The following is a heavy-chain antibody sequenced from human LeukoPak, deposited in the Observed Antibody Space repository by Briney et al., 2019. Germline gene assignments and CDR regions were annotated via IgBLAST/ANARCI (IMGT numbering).Heavy chain of an antibody. CDR1: GFTFSSHA. CDR3: ARETRYYDFWSGYPIFDY. J-gene: IGHJ4*02. Sequence: PGGSLRLSCAASGFTFSSHAMHWVRQAPGKGLEWVAVISYDGSNRYYADSVKGRFTISRDNSKNTLYLQMNSLRAEDTAVYYCARETRYYDFWSGYPIFDYWGQGTLVTVSS. CDR2: ISYDGSNR. D-gene: IGHD3-3*01. V-gene: IGHV3-30-3*01.